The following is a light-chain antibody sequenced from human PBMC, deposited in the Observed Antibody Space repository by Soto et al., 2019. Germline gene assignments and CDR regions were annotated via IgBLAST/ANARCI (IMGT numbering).Light chain of an antibody. CDR3: QQRNNWPPVT. J-gene: IGKJ4*01. Sequence: EIVLTQSPATLSFSPGERATLSCRASQSVSRHLVWYQQKPGQAPRLLIYDASNRATGIPARFSGSGSGTDFTLTISSLEPEDFAVYYCQQRNNWPPVTFGGGTKVDIK. CDR2: DAS. CDR1: QSVSRH. V-gene: IGKV3-11*01.